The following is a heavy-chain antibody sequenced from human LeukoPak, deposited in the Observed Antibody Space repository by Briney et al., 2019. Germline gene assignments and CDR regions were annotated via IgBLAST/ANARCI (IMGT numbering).Heavy chain of an antibody. V-gene: IGHV3-30*18. D-gene: IGHD3-22*01. J-gene: IGHJ4*02. Sequence: PGGSLRLSCAASGFTFSSYGMHWVREAPGKGLEWVAVISYDGSNKYYADSVKGRFTISRDNSKNTLYLQMNSLRAEDTAVYYCAKDGDSSGFDYWGQGTLVTVSS. CDR2: ISYDGSNK. CDR3: AKDGDSSGFDY. CDR1: GFTFSSYG.